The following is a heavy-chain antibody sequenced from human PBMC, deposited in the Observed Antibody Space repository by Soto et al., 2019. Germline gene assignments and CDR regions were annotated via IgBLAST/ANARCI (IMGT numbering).Heavy chain of an antibody. CDR2: IYHTEST. V-gene: IGHV4-4*02. Sequence: SETLSLTCAVSGDSISSSFWWRWVRQPPGKGLEWIGEIYHTESTVYNPSLKSQVTISVDKSKNQFSLNLDSVTAADTAVYYCARYDFGTFDYWGRGILVTVSS. D-gene: IGHD4-17*01. J-gene: IGHJ4*02. CDR3: ARYDFGTFDY. CDR1: GDSISSSFW.